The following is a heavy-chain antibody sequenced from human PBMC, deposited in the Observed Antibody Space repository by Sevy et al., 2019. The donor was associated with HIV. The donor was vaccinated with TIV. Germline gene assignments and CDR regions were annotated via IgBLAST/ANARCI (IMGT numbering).Heavy chain of an antibody. D-gene: IGHD6-6*01. J-gene: IGHJ4*02. V-gene: IGHV3-30*02. CDR2: IRFDASTK. CDR1: GFTFSNYG. Sequence: GGSLRLSCAASGFTFSNYGMHWVRQAPGKGLEWVALIRFDASTKYYKDYVKGRFTVSRDNAKNILYLQMNSLRPEDTAVYYCAKDLTGRYTSSSGDFDYWGQGTLVTVSS. CDR3: AKDLTGRYTSSSGDFDY.